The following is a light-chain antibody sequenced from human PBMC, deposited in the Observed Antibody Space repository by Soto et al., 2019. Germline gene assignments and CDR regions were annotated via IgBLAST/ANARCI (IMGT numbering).Light chain of an antibody. CDR2: DVS. CDR3: HHYGVSPT. J-gene: IGKJ1*01. V-gene: IGKV3-20*01. Sequence: EIVLTQSPGTLSLSPGERATLSCRSSQTVTNSYLAWYQQQPGQAPRLLIYDVSSRATGIPDRVSGSGSGTDFTLAISRLESEDFAVYYCHHYGVSPTFGQGTKVEIK. CDR1: QTVTNSY.